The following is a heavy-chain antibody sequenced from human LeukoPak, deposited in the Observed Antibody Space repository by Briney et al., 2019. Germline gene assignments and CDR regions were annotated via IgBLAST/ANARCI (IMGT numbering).Heavy chain of an antibody. CDR3: AGPAGTYWYFDL. CDR2: IYYSGNS. CDR1: GGSISSDHYY. J-gene: IGHJ2*01. V-gene: IGHV4-39*07. Sequence: PSETLFLTCTVSGGSISSDHYYWGWIRQPPGKGLEWIGSIYYSGNSYYNPSLKSRVTMSVDTSKNQFSLKVSSVTAADTAVYYCAGPAGTYWYFDLWGRGTLVTVSS. D-gene: IGHD1-26*01.